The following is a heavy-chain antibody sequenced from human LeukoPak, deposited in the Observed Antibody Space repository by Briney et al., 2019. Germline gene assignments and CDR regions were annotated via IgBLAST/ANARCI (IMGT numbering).Heavy chain of an antibody. J-gene: IGHJ5*02. CDR1: GFTFSSYW. V-gene: IGHV3-74*01. CDR3: ARDGAAYDFWSGYYVTEYNWFDP. Sequence: GGSLRLSCAASGFTFSSYWMHWVRQAPGKGLVWVSRINSDGSGASYADSVKGRFTISRDNAKNTLYLQMNSLRAEDTAVYYRARDGAAYDFWSGYYVTEYNWFDPWGQGTLVTVSS. D-gene: IGHD3-3*01. CDR2: INSDGSGA.